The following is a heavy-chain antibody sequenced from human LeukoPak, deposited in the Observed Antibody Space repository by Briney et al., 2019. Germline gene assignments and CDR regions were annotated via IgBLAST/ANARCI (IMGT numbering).Heavy chain of an antibody. Sequence: ASVTVSCKASGYTFTSYDINWVRQATGQGLEWMGWMNPNSGNTGYAQKFQGRVTMTRNTSISTAYMELSSLRSEDTAVYYCARGGYDILTGYFNNDPVDYWGQGTLVTVSS. CDR3: ARGGYDILTGYFNNDPVDY. V-gene: IGHV1-8*01. D-gene: IGHD3-9*01. CDR2: MNPNSGNT. J-gene: IGHJ4*02. CDR1: GYTFTSYD.